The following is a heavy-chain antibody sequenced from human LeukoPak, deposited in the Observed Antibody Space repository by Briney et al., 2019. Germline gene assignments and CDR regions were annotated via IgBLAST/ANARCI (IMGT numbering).Heavy chain of an antibody. CDR2: ICYSGST. CDR3: ARCTAMAPDAFDI. J-gene: IGHJ3*02. V-gene: IGHV4-39*01. Sequence: SETLSLTCTVSGGSISSSTYYWGWIRQPPGKGLEWIGTICYSGSTYYNPSLKSRVTISVDTSKNQFSLKLSSVTAADTAVYYCARCTAMAPDAFDIWGQGTMVTVSS. D-gene: IGHD5-18*01. CDR1: GGSISSSTYY.